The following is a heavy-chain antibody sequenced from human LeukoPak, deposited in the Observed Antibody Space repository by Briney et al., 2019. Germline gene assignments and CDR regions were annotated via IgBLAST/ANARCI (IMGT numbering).Heavy chain of an antibody. J-gene: IGHJ5*02. Sequence: SETLSLTCTVSGGSISSGSYYWSWIRQPAGKGLEWIGRIYTSGSTNYDPSLKSRVTISVDTSKNQFSLKLSSVTAADTAVYYCARGNKYYDFWSGYYAAVWFDPWGQGTLVTVSS. CDR2: IYTSGST. CDR3: ARGNKYYDFWSGYYAAVWFDP. D-gene: IGHD3-3*01. CDR1: GGSISSGSYY. V-gene: IGHV4-61*02.